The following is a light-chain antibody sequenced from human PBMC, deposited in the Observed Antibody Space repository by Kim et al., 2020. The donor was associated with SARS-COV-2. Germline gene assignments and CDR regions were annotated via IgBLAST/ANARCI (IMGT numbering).Light chain of an antibody. CDR1: QDISNY. CDR3: QQYDNLPRT. J-gene: IGKJ2*01. CDR2: DAS. V-gene: IGKV1-33*01. Sequence: DIQMTQSPSSLSTSVGDRVTITCQASQDISNYLNWYQQKPGKAPKLLIYDASKLETGVPSRFSGRGSGTDFSFTISSLQPEDIATYYCQQYDNLPRTFGQGTKLEI.